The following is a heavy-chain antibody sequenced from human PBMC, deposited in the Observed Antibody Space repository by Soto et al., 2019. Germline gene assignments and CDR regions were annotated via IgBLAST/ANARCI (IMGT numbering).Heavy chain of an antibody. CDR1: GFTFSSYW. V-gene: IGHV3-7*03. J-gene: IGHJ4*02. D-gene: IGHD1-26*01. CDR3: ARGWEGYFDY. Sequence: ESGGGLVQPGGSLRLSCAVSGFTFSSYWMGWVRQAPGTGLEWVANINRDGSEKHYVDSVEGRFTISRDNAKNSLYLHINSLRVDDTAVYYCARGWEGYFDYWGQGTLVTVSS. CDR2: INRDGSEK.